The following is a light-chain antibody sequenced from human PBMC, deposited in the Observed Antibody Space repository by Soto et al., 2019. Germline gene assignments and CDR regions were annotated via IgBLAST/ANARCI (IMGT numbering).Light chain of an antibody. J-gene: IGLJ2*01. CDR3: CSYAGDLAL. CDR2: DVS. CDR1: SSDVGGYDF. V-gene: IGLV2-11*01. Sequence: QSVLTQPRSVSGSPGQSVTISCTGTSSDVGGYDFVSWYQQHPGKAPKLMISDVSKRPSVVPDRFSGSKSGNTASLTISGLQAEDEADYYCCSYAGDLALFGGGTKVTVL.